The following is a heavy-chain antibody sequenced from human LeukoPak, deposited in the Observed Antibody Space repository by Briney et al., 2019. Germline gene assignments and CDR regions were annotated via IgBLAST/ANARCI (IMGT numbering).Heavy chain of an antibody. D-gene: IGHD2-2*01. Sequence: GGSLRLSCAASGFTFSNYAMTWVRQAPGEGLEWVAFISQSGGRSTDYADSVRGRFTISRDNSEDTLYLQMNSLRAEDTAVYHCARDLGCTTTSCRYNWFDPWGQGTLVTVSS. J-gene: IGHJ5*02. CDR3: ARDLGCTTTSCRYNWFDP. CDR1: GFTFSNYA. CDR2: ISQSGGRST. V-gene: IGHV3-23*01.